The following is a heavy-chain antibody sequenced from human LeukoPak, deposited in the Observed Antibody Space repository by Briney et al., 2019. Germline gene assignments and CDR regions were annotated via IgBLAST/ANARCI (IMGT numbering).Heavy chain of an antibody. CDR3: ARQSKARWQPDDY. Sequence: PSETLSLTCTVSGGSVGSSSYYWSWIRQPPGKGLEWIGYIYYSGSTNYNPSLKSRVTISVDTSKNQFSLKLSSVTAADTAVYYCARQSKARWQPDDYWGQGTLVTVSS. J-gene: IGHJ4*02. CDR2: IYYSGST. D-gene: IGHD2-15*01. V-gene: IGHV4-61*01. CDR1: GGSVGSSSYY.